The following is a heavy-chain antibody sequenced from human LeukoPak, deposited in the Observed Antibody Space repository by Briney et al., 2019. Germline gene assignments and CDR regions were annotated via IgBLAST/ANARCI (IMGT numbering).Heavy chain of an antibody. V-gene: IGHV1-8*01. CDR1: GYTFTSYD. CDR3: ARGHGLYYYDSSGKEYYFDF. CDR2: MNPNSGNT. Sequence: ASVKVSCKASGYTFTSYDINWVRQATGQGLEWMGWMNPNSGNTGYAQKFQGRVTMTGNTSISTAYMELSSLRSDDTAVYYCARGHGLYYYDSSGKEYYFDFWGQGTLVTVSS. D-gene: IGHD3-22*01. J-gene: IGHJ4*02.